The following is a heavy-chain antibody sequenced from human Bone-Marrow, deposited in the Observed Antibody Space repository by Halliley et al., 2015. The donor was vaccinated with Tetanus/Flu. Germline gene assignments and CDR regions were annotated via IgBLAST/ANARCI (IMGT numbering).Heavy chain of an antibody. CDR3: ARRYISSWYAWFDP. J-gene: IGHJ5*02. Sequence: WIGKIEYRGDTSYNPSLKGRVSISVDTSKNQFFLTLTSVTSADTAIYFCARRYISSWYAWFDPWGPGTRVTVSS. CDR2: IEYRGDT. D-gene: IGHD6-13*01. V-gene: IGHV4-39*01.